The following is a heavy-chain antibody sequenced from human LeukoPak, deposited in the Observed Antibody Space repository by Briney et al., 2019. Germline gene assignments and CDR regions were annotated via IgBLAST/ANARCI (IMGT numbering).Heavy chain of an antibody. J-gene: IGHJ3*02. CDR2: IIPIFGTA. Sequence: SVKVSCKASGGTFSSYAISWVRQAPGQGLEWMGGIIPIFGTANYAQKFQGRVTITADESTSTAYMELSSLRSEDTAVYYCARALGYCSGGSCYGNDAFDIWGQGTMVTVSS. V-gene: IGHV1-69*01. D-gene: IGHD2-15*01. CDR3: ARALGYCSGGSCYGNDAFDI. CDR1: GGTFSSYA.